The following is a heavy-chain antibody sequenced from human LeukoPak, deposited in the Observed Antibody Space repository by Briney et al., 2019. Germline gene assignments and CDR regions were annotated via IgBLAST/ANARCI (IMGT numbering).Heavy chain of an antibody. CDR3: ARSVTLPWFDP. Sequence: SETLSLTCTVSGGSISSSSYYWGWIRQPPGKGLEWIGSIYYSGSTYYNPSLKSRVTISVDTSKNQFSLKLSSVTAADTAVYYCARSVTLPWFDPWGQGTLVTVSS. J-gene: IGHJ5*02. CDR2: IYYSGST. V-gene: IGHV4-39*07. D-gene: IGHD4-17*01. CDR1: GGSISSSSYY.